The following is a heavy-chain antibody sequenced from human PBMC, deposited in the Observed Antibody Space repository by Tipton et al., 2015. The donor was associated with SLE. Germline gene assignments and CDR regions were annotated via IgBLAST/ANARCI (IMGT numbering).Heavy chain of an antibody. Sequence: QMQLVQSGAEVKKPGASVTVSCKASGYAFTSYYIHWLRQAPGQGLEWMGIINPASGSATYAQKFRGRVTMTRDLSTTTVYMGLSGLRSDDTAVFFCARGENVDNWGQGTLVSVSS. CDR1: GYAFTSYY. J-gene: IGHJ4*02. CDR2: INPASGSA. V-gene: IGHV1-46*01. CDR3: ARGENVDN.